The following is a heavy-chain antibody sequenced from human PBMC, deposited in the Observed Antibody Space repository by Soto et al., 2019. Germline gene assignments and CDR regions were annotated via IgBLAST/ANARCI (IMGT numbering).Heavy chain of an antibody. CDR3: ARGRGGGDGSGVYYFDF. V-gene: IGHV1-8*01. CDR2: MNPNSGNT. J-gene: IGHJ4*02. CDR1: GYTFTSYD. Sequence: ASVKVSCKASGYTFTSYDINWVRQATGQGLEWMGWMNPNSGNTGYAQKFQGRVTMTRNTSISTAYMELSSLRSEDTAVYYCARGRGGGDGSGVYYFDFCGQGTRVTVSS. D-gene: IGHD3-10*01.